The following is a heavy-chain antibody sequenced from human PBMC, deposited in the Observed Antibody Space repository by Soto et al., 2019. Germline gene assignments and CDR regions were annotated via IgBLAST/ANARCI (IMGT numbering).Heavy chain of an antibody. D-gene: IGHD3-22*01. V-gene: IGHV1-18*01. J-gene: IGHJ4*02. Sequence: SVKVCFKASCYTFTSYAITWVRQAPGQGLEWMGGIIPYFGNTNYAQKFQGRVTITTDTSTNTAYMELRSLSSEDTAVYYCARGPHYYESLIPPLPTAHWGQGTLVNGSS. CDR1: CYTFTSYA. CDR2: IIPYFGNT. CDR3: ARGPHYYESLIPPLPTAH.